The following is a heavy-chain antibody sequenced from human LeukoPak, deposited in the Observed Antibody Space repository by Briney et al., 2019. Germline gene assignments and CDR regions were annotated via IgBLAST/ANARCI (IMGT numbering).Heavy chain of an antibody. J-gene: IGHJ5*02. CDR3: ARGKPNYFGSRHNSFDP. D-gene: IGHD3-10*01. CDR2: VDRNGRT. CDR1: GRSFNAYY. V-gene: IGHV4-34*01. Sequence: PSETLSLTCAVHGRSFNAYYWSWIRQSPGKGLEWLGEVDRNGRTDYNPSLKSRVTISIYVSKNQFSLKLTSVTAADTAVYYCARGKPNYFGSRHNSFDPWGQGTLVTVSS.